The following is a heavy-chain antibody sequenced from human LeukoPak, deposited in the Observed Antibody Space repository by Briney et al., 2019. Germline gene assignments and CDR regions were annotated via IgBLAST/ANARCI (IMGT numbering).Heavy chain of an antibody. V-gene: IGHV6-1*01. CDR1: GDSVSSNSAA. Sequence: SQTLSLTCAISGDSVSSNSAAWNWIRQSPSRGLEWLGRTYYRSKWYNDYAVSVKSRITINPDTSKNQFSLQLNSVTPEDTAVYYCARGAGGYCGGDCYSDYFDYWGQGTLVTVSS. CDR2: TYYRSKWYN. D-gene: IGHD2-21*02. J-gene: IGHJ4*02. CDR3: ARGAGGYCGGDCYSDYFDY.